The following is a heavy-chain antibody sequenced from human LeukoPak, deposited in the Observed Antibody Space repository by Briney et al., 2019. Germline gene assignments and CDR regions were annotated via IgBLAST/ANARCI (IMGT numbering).Heavy chain of an antibody. CDR3: ARTPNRDGYSHIDF. Sequence: GGSLRLSYAASGFTFTNHAMAWVRLAPGKGLEWVSTLSDSGASTYYADSVKGRFTISRDNSRNTMYLQMDSLRADDTGVYFCARTPNRDGYSHIDFWGQGALVTASS. J-gene: IGHJ4*02. CDR1: GFTFTNHA. D-gene: IGHD5-24*01. V-gene: IGHV3-23*01. CDR2: LSDSGAST.